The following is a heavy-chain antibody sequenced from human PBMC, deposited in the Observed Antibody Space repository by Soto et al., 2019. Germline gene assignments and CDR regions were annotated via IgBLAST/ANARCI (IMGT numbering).Heavy chain of an antibody. D-gene: IGHD2-15*01. CDR3: ARGRVVVVVAADYYYDGMDV. V-gene: IGHV1-69*01. CDR1: GGTFSSYA. CDR2: IIPIFGTA. Sequence: QVQLVQSGAEVKKPGSSVKVSCKASGGTFSSYAISWVRQAPGQGLEWMGGIIPIFGTANYAQKFQGRVTITAGESTSTAYMGLSSLRSEDTAVYYCARGRVVVVVAADYYYDGMDVWGQGTTVTVSS. J-gene: IGHJ6*02.